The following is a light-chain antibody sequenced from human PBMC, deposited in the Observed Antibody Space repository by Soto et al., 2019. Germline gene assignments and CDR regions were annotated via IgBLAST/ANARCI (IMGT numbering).Light chain of an antibody. CDR1: SSDVGGYNS. J-gene: IGLJ3*02. CDR3: SSYAGSNNWV. Sequence: QSVLTQPPSASGSPGQSVTISCTGTSSDVGGYNSVSWYQQHPGKAPKLMISEVSKRPSGVPDRFSGSKSGNTASLTVSGLQTEDEADYYCSSYAGSNNWVFGGGTKLTVL. CDR2: EVS. V-gene: IGLV2-8*01.